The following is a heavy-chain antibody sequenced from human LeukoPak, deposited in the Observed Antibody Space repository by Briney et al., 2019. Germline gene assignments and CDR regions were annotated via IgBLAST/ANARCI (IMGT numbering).Heavy chain of an antibody. CDR2: INPSGGST. CDR3: ARDHGSAYYRAPRH. CDR1: GYIFTNYY. Sequence: ASVKVSCKASGYIFTNYYMHWVRQAPGQGLEWMGTINPSGGSTTYAQKFQGRVTMTRDTSTSTVYMELSSLRSEDTAVYYCARDHGSAYYRAPRHWGQGTLVTISS. V-gene: IGHV1-46*01. J-gene: IGHJ4*02. D-gene: IGHD3-10*01.